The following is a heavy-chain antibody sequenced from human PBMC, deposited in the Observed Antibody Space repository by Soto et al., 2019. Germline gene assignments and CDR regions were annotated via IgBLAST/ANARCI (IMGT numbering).Heavy chain of an antibody. CDR3: ARVTHYYDFWSGHNWFDP. D-gene: IGHD3-3*01. V-gene: IGHV4-34*01. J-gene: IGHJ5*02. Sequence: SETLSLTCAVCGGSFSGYYWSWIRQPPGKGLEWIGEINHSGSTNYNPSLKSRVTISVDTSKNQFSLKLSSVTAADTAVYYCARVTHYYDFWSGHNWFDPWGQGTLVTVSS. CDR1: GGSFSGYY. CDR2: INHSGST.